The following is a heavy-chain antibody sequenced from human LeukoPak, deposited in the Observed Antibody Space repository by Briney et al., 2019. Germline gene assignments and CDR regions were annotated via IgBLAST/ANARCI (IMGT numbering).Heavy chain of an antibody. Sequence: GRSLRLSCAASGFTVSSDYMTWIRKGPGKGLKWIGRIKREADGGTADYAATVNGRFTISRDDSKNTLYLQLNSLKTEDTGVYYCTTASYYDILTGFFTWGQGTLVTVS. CDR1: GFTVSSDY. CDR2: IKREADGGTA. D-gene: IGHD3-9*01. CDR3: TTASYYDILTGFFT. V-gene: IGHV3-15*01. J-gene: IGHJ4*02.